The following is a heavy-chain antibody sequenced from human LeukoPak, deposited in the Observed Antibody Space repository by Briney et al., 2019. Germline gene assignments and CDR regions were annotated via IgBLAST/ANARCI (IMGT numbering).Heavy chain of an antibody. CDR1: GYTFTSYA. CDR3: ARDRKGARNYGFWSGYYDSYYYYGMDV. D-gene: IGHD3-3*01. V-gene: IGHV1-3*01. Sequence: ASVKVSCKASGYTFTSYAMHWVRQAPGQRLEWMGWINAGNGNTKYSQKFQGRVTITRDTSASTAYMELSSLRSEDTAVYYCARDRKGARNYGFWSGYYDSYYYYGMDVWGQGTTVTVSS. J-gene: IGHJ6*02. CDR2: INAGNGNT.